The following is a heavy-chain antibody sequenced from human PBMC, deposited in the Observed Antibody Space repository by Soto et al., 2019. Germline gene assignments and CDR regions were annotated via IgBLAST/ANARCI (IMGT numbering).Heavy chain of an antibody. CDR1: GGSVSSGSYY. CDR2: IYYSGST. J-gene: IGHJ5*02. D-gene: IGHD6-13*01. CDR3: AREQHSSSFPPNWFDP. V-gene: IGHV4-61*01. Sequence: QVQLQESGPGLVKPSETLSLTCTVPGGSVSSGSYYWSWIRQPPGKGLEWIGYIYYSGSTNYNPSLKSRVTQSVDTSKNQFSLKLSSVTAADTAVYYCAREQHSSSFPPNWFDPWGQGTLVTVSS.